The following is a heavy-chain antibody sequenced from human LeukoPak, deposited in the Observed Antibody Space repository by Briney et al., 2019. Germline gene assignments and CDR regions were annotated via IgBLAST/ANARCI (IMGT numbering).Heavy chain of an antibody. CDR3: ARARDYDFWSGYLRRYYYMDV. CDR2: ISSSSSTI. V-gene: IGHV3-48*01. D-gene: IGHD3-3*01. CDR1: GFTFSSYS. J-gene: IGHJ6*03. Sequence: GGSLRLSCAASGFTFSSYSMNWVRQAPGKGLEWVSYISSSSSTIYYADSVKGRFTISRDNAKNSLYLQMNSLRAEDTAVYYCARARDYDFWSGYLRRYYYMDVWGKGTTVTVSS.